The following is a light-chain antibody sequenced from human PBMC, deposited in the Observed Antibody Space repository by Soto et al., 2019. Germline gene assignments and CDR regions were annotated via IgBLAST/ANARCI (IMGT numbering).Light chain of an antibody. V-gene: IGKV1-13*02. J-gene: IGKJ1*01. CDR2: EAS. CDR1: QGIRND. CDR3: QQYNLYPWT. Sequence: AIQMTQSPSSLSASVGDRVTITCRASQGIRNDLGWYQQKPGEAPNLLIYEASTLENGVSSRFSGRGSGTEFTLTISSLQPDDIATYYCQQYNLYPWTFGQGTKVDIK.